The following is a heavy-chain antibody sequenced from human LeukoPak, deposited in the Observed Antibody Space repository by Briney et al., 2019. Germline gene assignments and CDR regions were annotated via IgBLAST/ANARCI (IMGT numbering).Heavy chain of an antibody. CDR1: GYTFTSYD. CDR2: MTPNSGNT. Sequence: GASVKVSCKASGYTFTSYDINWVRQATGQGLEWTGWMTPNSGNTGYAQKFQGRVTITRNTSISTAYMELSSLRSEDTAVYYCARGYDFWSGSYHYYMDVWGKGSTVTVSS. CDR3: ARGYDFWSGSYHYYMDV. D-gene: IGHD3-3*01. J-gene: IGHJ6*03. V-gene: IGHV1-8*03.